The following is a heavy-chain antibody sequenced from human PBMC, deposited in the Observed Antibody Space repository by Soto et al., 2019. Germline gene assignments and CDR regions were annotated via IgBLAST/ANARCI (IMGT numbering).Heavy chain of an antibody. D-gene: IGHD4-17*01. Sequence: EVQLVESGGGLVKHGGSLRLSCAASGFTFSNAWMSWVRQAPGKGLEWVGRIKSKTDGGPTDYAAPVKGRFTISRDDSKNTLYLQMNSLKTEDTAVYYCTTGTTGYWGQGTLVTVSS. CDR3: TTGTTGY. CDR2: IKSKTDGGPT. J-gene: IGHJ4*02. CDR1: GFTFSNAW. V-gene: IGHV3-15*01.